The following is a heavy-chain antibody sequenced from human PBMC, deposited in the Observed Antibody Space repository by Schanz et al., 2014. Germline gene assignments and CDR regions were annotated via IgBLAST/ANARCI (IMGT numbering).Heavy chain of an antibody. CDR2: IWSDGSTK. Sequence: QVQLVESGGGVVQFGRSLRLSCAVSGFTVSSNHMSWVRQAPGKGPEWVAVIWSDGSTKYYADSVKGRFTISRDNSKNTLYLQMNSLRADDTAVYYCARDRGYCSGGSCLTFDYWGQGTLVTVSS. CDR3: ARDRGYCSGGSCLTFDY. D-gene: IGHD2-15*01. V-gene: IGHV3-33*08. CDR1: GFTVSSNH. J-gene: IGHJ4*02.